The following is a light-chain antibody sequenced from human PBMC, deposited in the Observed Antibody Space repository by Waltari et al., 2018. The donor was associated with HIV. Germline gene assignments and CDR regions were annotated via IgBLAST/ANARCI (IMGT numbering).Light chain of an antibody. V-gene: IGKV1-39*01. CDR1: QSISSY. CDR3: QQSYSTVWT. CDR2: AAS. Sequence: DIQMTQSPSSLSASVGDRVTITCRASQSISSYLNWYHQKPGKAPKLLIYAASSLQSGVPSRFSGSGSGTDFTLTTSSLQPEDFATYYCQQSYSTVWTFGQGTKVEIK. J-gene: IGKJ1*01.